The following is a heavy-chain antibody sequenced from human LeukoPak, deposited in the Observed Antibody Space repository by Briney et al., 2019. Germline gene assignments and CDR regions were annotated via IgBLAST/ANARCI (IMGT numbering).Heavy chain of an antibody. CDR2: ISPTGSPT. CDR3: ARGPNSNWSGLDF. Sequence: RGSLSLSRPASGFSFSGHWMHWARQLPGEGLVWVSRISPTGSPTRYADSVKGRLSVSTDNAKNTLYLQGDSLRAEDTAVYCCARGPNSNWSGLDFWGQGTLLTVSS. J-gene: IGHJ4*02. V-gene: IGHV3-74*01. D-gene: IGHD6-6*01. CDR1: GFSFSGHW.